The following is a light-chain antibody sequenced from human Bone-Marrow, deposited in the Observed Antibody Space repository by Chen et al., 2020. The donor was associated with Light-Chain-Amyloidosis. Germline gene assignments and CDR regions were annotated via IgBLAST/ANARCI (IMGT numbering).Light chain of an antibody. J-gene: IGLJ3*02. CDR2: DDS. Sequence: SYVRTQPSSVSVAPGQTATIACGGNNIGSTSVHWYQQPPGQAPLLVVYDDSDRPSGIPERLSGSNSGNTATLTISRVEAGDEADYYCQVWDRSSDSPVFGGGTKLTVL. V-gene: IGLV3-21*02. CDR1: NIGSTS. CDR3: QVWDRSSDSPV.